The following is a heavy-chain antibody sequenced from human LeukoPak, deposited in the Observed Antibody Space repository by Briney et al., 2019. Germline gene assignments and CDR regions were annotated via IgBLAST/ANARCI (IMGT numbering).Heavy chain of an antibody. CDR1: GFTFSNYG. CDR2: VKQDGSEK. D-gene: IGHD1-26*01. CDR3: TGDHGGSAYY. J-gene: IGHJ4*02. V-gene: IGHV3-7*01. Sequence: GGSLRLSCAASGFTFSNYGMTWVRQYPGKGLEWVATVKQDGSEKYYMDSVKGRFTISRDNAKNSLYLQMNSLRADDTALYYCTGDHGGSAYYWGQGSLVTVSS.